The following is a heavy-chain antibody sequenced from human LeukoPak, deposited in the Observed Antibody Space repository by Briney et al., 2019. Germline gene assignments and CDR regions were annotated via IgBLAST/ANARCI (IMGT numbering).Heavy chain of an antibody. CDR2: IYYSGST. V-gene: IGHV4-39*07. CDR1: GGSISSSSYY. Sequence: SETLSLTCTVSGGSISSSSYYWGWIRQPPGKGLEWIGSIYYSGSTYYNPSLKSRVTISVDTSKNQFSLKLSSVTAADTAVYYCAANTYTSYNYWSQGTLVTVSS. CDR3: AANTYTSYNY. D-gene: IGHD3-9*01. J-gene: IGHJ4*02.